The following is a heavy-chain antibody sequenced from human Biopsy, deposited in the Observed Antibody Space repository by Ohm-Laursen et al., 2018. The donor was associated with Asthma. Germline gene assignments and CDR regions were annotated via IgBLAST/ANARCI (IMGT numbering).Heavy chain of an antibody. CDR1: GFTVSTNG. V-gene: IGHV3-11*01. Sequence: SLRLSCAASGFTVSTNGMSWVRQPPGKGLEWVASISSSGSTKYPSESVLGRCTISRDNTQKSMSPELRSLRVEDTAIYYCARVLESSSWGPFYFFTLDVWGQGTPVAVSS. CDR3: ARVLESSSWGPFYFFTLDV. CDR2: ISSSGSTK. D-gene: IGHD6-13*01. J-gene: IGHJ6*02.